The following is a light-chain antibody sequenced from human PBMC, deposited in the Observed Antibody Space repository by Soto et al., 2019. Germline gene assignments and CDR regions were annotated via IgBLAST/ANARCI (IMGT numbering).Light chain of an antibody. J-gene: IGKJ2*01. CDR2: DGS. V-gene: IGKV1-33*01. CDR1: QNIKNF. CDR3: QQYDDLPYT. Sequence: DIQLTQSPSSLSASVGDRVTITCQASQNIKNFLNWYQQKPGKATKLLIYDGSSLETGVPSRFSGSGSGTEFTFSISSLQPEDIATYYCQQYDDLPYTFGQGTKLEI.